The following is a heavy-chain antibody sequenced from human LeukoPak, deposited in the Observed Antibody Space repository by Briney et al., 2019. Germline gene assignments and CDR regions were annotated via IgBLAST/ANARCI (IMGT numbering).Heavy chain of an antibody. CDR2: IYYSGTA. J-gene: IGHJ4*02. CDR3: ARHKVAVSRGFEY. Sequence: PSETLSLTCIVSDDTITNNFYFWGWIRQPPGTGIEWTGSIYYSGTAYYNPSLRSRVTISLDTSKNQFSLKLTSMTAASTAVHYFARHKVAVSRGFEYWGQGSLVTVSS. V-gene: IGHV4-39*01. D-gene: IGHD2-15*01. CDR1: DDTITNNFYF.